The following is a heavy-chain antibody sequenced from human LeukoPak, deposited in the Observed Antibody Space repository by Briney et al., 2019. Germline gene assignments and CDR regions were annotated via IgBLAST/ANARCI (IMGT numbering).Heavy chain of an antibody. J-gene: IGHJ4*02. Sequence: ASVTVSCKASGYTFTSYDINWVRQATGQGLEWMGWMNPNSGNTGYAQKFQGRVTMTRNTSISTAYMEPSSLRSEDTAVYYCARGREKPHPFDYWGQGTLVTVSS. CDR1: GYTFTSYD. CDR2: MNPNSGNT. V-gene: IGHV1-8*01. CDR3: ARGREKPHPFDY.